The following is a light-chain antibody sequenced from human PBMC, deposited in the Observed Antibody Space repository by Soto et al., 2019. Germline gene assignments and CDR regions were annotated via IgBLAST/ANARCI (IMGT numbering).Light chain of an antibody. V-gene: IGLV1-40*01. CDR1: SSNIGAGYD. J-gene: IGLJ2*01. CDR2: GNT. Sequence: QSVLTQPPSVSGALGQRVTISCTGSSSNIGAGYDVHWYQQLPGTAPKLLIYGNTNRPSGVPDRFSGSKSGTSASLAITGLQAEDEADYYCQSYDSSLSGSKVFGGGTQLTVL. CDR3: QSYDSSLSGSKV.